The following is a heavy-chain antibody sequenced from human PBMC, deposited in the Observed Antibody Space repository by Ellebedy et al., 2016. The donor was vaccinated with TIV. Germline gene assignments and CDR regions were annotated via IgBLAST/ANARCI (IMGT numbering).Heavy chain of an antibody. CDR1: GFTFSSYG. Sequence: PGGSLRLSCVASGFTFSSYGMSWVRQAPGKGLEWVSGTSAGGGTTYYADSVKGRFTISRDNSKNTLYLQMNSLRAEDTAVYYCAKVSGLAVAGTKYFDYWGQGMLVTVSS. CDR2: TSAGGGTT. CDR3: AKVSGLAVAGTKYFDY. J-gene: IGHJ4*02. D-gene: IGHD6-19*01. V-gene: IGHV3-23*01.